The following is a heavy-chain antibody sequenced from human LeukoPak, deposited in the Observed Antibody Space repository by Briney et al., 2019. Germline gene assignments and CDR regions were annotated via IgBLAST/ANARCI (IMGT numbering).Heavy chain of an antibody. CDR3: ARFSVIRGAFDI. J-gene: IGHJ3*02. CDR2: VYYTGST. Sequence: PSETLSLTCTVSGGSITSSTYYWGWIRQPPGKGLEWIGSVYYTGSTNYNPSLKSRVTISVDTSKNQFSLKLSSVTAADTAVYYCARFSVIRGAFDIWGQGTMVTVSS. D-gene: IGHD2-21*01. CDR1: GGSITSSTYY. V-gene: IGHV4-39*07.